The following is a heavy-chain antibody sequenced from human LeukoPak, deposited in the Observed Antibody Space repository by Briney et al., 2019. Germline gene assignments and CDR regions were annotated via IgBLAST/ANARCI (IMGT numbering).Heavy chain of an antibody. CDR3: ARGRAAVAGFDY. J-gene: IGHJ4*02. CDR2: IYYSGST. D-gene: IGHD6-19*01. V-gene: IGHV4-30-4*02. CDR1: GGSISSGDYY. Sequence: SETLSLTCTVSGGSISSGDYYWSWIRQPPGKGLEWIGYIYYSGSTYYNPSLKSRVTISVDTSKNQFSLKLSSVTAADTAVYYCARGRAAVAGFDYWGQGTLVTVSS.